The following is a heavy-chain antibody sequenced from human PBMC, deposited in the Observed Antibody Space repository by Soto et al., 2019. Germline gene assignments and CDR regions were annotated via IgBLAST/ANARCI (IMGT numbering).Heavy chain of an antibody. CDR2: ISYDGSEK. CDR3: AKSPNFYCSSPNCYKYYFDH. D-gene: IGHD2-2*02. Sequence: XRSRRRSCAVSGFTLNTYSSRWVRQAPGKEMEWVAVISYDGSEKYYVDSVKGRFTISKDNSKNTLYLQMNSLRPEDTAVYYCAKSPNFYCSSPNCYKYYFDHWGQGSRVTVSS. V-gene: IGHV3-30*18. J-gene: IGHJ4*02. CDR1: GFTLNTYS.